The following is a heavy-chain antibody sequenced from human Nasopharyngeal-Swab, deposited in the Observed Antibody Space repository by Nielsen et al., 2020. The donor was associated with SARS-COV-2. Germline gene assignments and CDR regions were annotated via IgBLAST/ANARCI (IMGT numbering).Heavy chain of an antibody. V-gene: IGHV3-74*03. J-gene: IGHJ4*02. D-gene: IGHD1-26*01. CDR2: IDNDGSST. CDR1: GFTFTDYW. Sequence: GESLKISCTVSGFTFTDYWMHWLRQSPGKGPVWLSRIDNDGSSTTYADSVRGRFTISRDNARNTRFLQLHSLRAEDTAVYYCARESYSWSWYGPDYWGQGTQVTVSS. CDR3: ARESYSWSWYGPDY.